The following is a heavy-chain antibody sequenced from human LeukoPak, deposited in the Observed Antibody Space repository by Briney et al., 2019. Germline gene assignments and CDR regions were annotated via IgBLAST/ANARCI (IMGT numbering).Heavy chain of an antibody. V-gene: IGHV3-66*01. J-gene: IGHJ4*02. D-gene: IGHD2-15*01. Sequence: GGSLRLSCAASGFTVSSSYMSWVRQAPGKGLEWVSLIYSAGSTYYADSVKGRFTISRDNSKNTLYLQMNSLRAEDTAVYYCARKTPRFGDYGYWGQGTLVTGSS. CDR1: GFTVSSSY. CDR3: ARKTPRFGDYGY. CDR2: IYSAGST.